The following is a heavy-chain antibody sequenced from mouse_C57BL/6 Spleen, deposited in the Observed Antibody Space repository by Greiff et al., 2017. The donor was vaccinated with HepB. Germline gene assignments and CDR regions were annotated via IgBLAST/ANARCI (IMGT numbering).Heavy chain of an antibody. D-gene: IGHD4-1*01. CDR2: ISDGGSYT. Sequence: EVKVEESGGGLVKPGGSLKLSCAASGFTFSSYAMSWVRQTPEKRLEWVATISDGGSYTYYPDNVKGRFTISRDNAKNNLYLQMSHLKSEDTAMYYCARDGLGRGFAYWGQGTLVTVSA. CDR3: ARDGLGRGFAY. V-gene: IGHV5-4*01. CDR1: GFTFSSYA. J-gene: IGHJ3*01.